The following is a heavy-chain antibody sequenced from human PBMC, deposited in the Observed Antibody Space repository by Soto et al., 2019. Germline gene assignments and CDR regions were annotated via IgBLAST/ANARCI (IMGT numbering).Heavy chain of an antibody. CDR2: INHSGST. Sequence: QVQLQQWGAGLLKPSETLSLTCAVYGGSFSGYYWSWIRQPPGKGLEWIGEINHSGSTNYNPSLKSRVTISVDTSKNQFSLKLSSATAADTAVYYCARGGFYLEWLIWGQGTLVTVSS. J-gene: IGHJ4*02. D-gene: IGHD3-3*01. V-gene: IGHV4-34*01. CDR1: GGSFSGYY. CDR3: ARGGFYLEWLI.